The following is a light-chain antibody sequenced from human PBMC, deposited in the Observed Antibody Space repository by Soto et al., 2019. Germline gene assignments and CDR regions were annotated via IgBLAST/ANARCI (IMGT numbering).Light chain of an antibody. Sequence: QSALTQPASVSGSPGQSLTISCTGSSSDDGGYNYVSWYQHHPGKAPKLLIYDVSNRPSGISNRFSGSKSDNTASLTISGLQPEDEADYYCSSYTTSNTRQIVFGTGTKVTVL. J-gene: IGLJ1*01. V-gene: IGLV2-14*03. CDR2: DVS. CDR1: SSDDGGYNY. CDR3: SSYTTSNTRQIV.